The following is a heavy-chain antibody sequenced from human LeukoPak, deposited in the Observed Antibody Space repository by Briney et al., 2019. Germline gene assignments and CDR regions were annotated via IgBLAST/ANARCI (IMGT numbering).Heavy chain of an antibody. J-gene: IGHJ5*02. CDR3: ARAGGVLYSRGFSLGVDP. CDR2: IYYSGST. D-gene: IGHD6-13*01. V-gene: IGHV4-59*01. CDR1: GGSISSYY. Sequence: NPSETLSLTCTVSGGSISSYYWSWIRQPPGKGLEWIGYIYYSGSTNYNPSLKSRVTISVDTSKNQFSLKLSSVTAADTAVYYCARAGGVLYSRGFSLGVDPWGQGTLVTVSS.